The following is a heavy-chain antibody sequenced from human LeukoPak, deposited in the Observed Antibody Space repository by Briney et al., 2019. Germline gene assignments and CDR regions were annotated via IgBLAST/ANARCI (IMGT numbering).Heavy chain of an antibody. J-gene: IGHJ4*02. CDR1: GGSISSSSYY. V-gene: IGHV4-39*01. CDR2: IYYSGST. D-gene: IGHD3-3*01. CDR3: ARLYYDFWSGYLDY. Sequence: SETLSLTCTVSGGSISSSSYYWGWIRQPPGKRLEWVGSIYYSGSTYYNPSLKSRVTISVDTSKNQFSLKLSSVTAADTAVYYCARLYYDFWSGYLDYWGQGTLVTVSS.